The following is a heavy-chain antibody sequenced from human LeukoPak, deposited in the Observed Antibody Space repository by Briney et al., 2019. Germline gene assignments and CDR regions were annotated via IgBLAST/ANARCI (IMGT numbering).Heavy chain of an antibody. V-gene: IGHV3-23*01. J-gene: IGHJ4*02. D-gene: IGHD3-10*01. CDR2: ISGSGGST. CDR1: GFTFSSYA. Sequence: PGGFLRLSCAASGFTFSSYAMSWVRQAPGKGLEWVSAISGSGGSTYYADSVKGRFTISRDNSKNTLYLQMNSLRAEDTAVYYCAKDPGGFGVYYFDYWGQGTLVTVSS. CDR3: AKDPGGFGVYYFDY.